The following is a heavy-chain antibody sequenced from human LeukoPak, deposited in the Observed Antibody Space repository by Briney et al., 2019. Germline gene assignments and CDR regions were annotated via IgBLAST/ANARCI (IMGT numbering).Heavy chain of an antibody. D-gene: IGHD1-14*01. CDR1: GFTFSGSA. CDR2: IRSKSNYYAT. V-gene: IGHV3-73*01. Sequence: GGSLRLSCAASGFTFSGSAIHWVRQASGKGLEWLGRIRSKSNYYATTYGASVKGRFTISRDESKNTAYLQMNSLETEDTAVYYCTRQEEPSALIDHWGQGTLVTVSS. J-gene: IGHJ4*02. CDR3: TRQEEPSALIDH.